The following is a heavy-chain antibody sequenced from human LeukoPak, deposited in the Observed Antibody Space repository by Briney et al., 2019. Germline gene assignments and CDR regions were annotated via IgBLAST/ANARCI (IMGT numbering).Heavy chain of an antibody. Sequence: ASVKVSCKASGYTFTGYYMHWVRQAPGQGLEWMGWINPNSGGTNYAQKFQGRVTMTRDTSISTAYMELSRLRSDDTAVYYCARGPIIDIAIVPAADEYYYMDVWGKGTTVTVSS. CDR1: GYTFTGYY. CDR2: INPNSGGT. CDR3: ARGPIIDIAIVPAADEYYYMDV. J-gene: IGHJ6*03. D-gene: IGHD2-2*01. V-gene: IGHV1-2*02.